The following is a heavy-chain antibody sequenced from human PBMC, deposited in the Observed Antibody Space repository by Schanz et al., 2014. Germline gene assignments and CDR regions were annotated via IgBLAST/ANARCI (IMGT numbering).Heavy chain of an antibody. D-gene: IGHD6-13*01. CDR3: AKSQGSSFDS. J-gene: IGHJ4*02. V-gene: IGHV3-48*01. Sequence: EVQLVESGGGWVQPGGSLRLSCAASGITFSSHSFNWVRQAPGKGLEWISYITYNGGTIYYADSVRGRFTISRDNAENTLFLQMNSLRAEDTAVYYCAKSQGSSFDSWGQGTLVTVSS. CDR1: GITFSSHS. CDR2: ITYNGGTI.